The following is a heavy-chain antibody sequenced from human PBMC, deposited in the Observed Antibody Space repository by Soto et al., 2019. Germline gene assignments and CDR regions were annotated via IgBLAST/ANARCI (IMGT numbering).Heavy chain of an antibody. D-gene: IGHD6-19*01. CDR1: GGSISSYY. J-gene: IGHJ4*02. V-gene: IGHV4-59*01. CDR3: AGDQRSSGWIDY. Sequence: PSETLSLTCTVSGGSISSYYWSWIRQPPGKGLEWIGYIYYSGSTNYNPSLKSRVTISVDTSKNQFSLKLSSVTAADTAVYYCAGDQRSSGWIDYWGQGTLVTVSS. CDR2: IYYSGST.